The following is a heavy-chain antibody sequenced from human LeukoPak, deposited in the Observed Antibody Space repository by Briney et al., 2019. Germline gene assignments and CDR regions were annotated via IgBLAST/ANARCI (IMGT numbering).Heavy chain of an antibody. D-gene: IGHD4-17*01. J-gene: IGHJ3*01. V-gene: IGHV3-7*01. Sequence: GGSLRLSCAGSGFMFSKYWMTWVRQAPGKGLEWVANIRQDGIRQYYLDSVEGRFSMSRANAQNSLFLQMNNLRVEDTAIYYCVRDDDYERDDMWYDALDVWGPGTRVTVSS. CDR3: VRDDDYERDDMWYDALDV. CDR1: GFMFSKYW. CDR2: IRQDGIRQ.